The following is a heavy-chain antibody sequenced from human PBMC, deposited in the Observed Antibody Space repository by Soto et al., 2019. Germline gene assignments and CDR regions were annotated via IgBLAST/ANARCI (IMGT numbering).Heavy chain of an antibody. J-gene: IGHJ6*02. CDR3: ARKGYIGNFAMDV. V-gene: IGHV1-18*04. D-gene: IGHD5-12*01. CDR1: GYTFKSYD. Sequence: ASVKVSCKASGYTFKSYDVMWVGKATGQGLEWMGWISGHNGKADYAENFQGRVIMTTDTSTATASMDLRGLRSDDTAVFYCARKGYIGNFAMDVWAKGPRSPSP. CDR2: ISGHNGKA.